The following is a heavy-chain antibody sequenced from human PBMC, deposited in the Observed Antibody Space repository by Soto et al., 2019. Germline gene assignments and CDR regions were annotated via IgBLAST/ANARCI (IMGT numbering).Heavy chain of an antibody. D-gene: IGHD6-19*01. J-gene: IGHJ4*02. Sequence: QVQLQQWGEGLLKPSETLTLTCAVYGGSFRGYYWSWIRQPPGKGLEWIGEINNSGSTNYNPSLKSRVTMSVDMSKKQFSLNLSSMTAADTAVYYCARGQWLDPHWGQGTLVTVSS. CDR2: INNSGST. V-gene: IGHV4-34*01. CDR3: ARGQWLDPH. CDR1: GGSFRGYY.